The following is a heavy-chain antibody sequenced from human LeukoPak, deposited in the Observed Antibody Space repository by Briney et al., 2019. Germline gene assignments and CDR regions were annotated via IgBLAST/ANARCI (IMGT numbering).Heavy chain of an antibody. CDR2: INHSGST. J-gene: IGHJ5*02. D-gene: IGHD3-16*02. CDR1: GGSFSGYY. CDR3: ARSASYYDYVWGSYRPNWFDP. V-gene: IGHV4-34*01. Sequence: PSETLSLTCAVYGGSFSGYYWSWIRQPPGKGLEGIGEINHSGSTNYNPSLKSRATISVDTSKNQFSLKLSSVTAADTAVYYCARSASYYDYVWGSYRPNWFDPWGQGTLDTVSS.